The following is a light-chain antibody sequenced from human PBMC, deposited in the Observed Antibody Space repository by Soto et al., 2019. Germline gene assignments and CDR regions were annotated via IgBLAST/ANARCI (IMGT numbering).Light chain of an antibody. Sequence: EIVLTQSPGTLSLSPGERATLSCRASQSVSSNHLAWYQQKPGQAPRLLIYGASSRATGIPDRFSGSGSGTDFTLTISRLEPEDFAVYYCQQYGSSPWTF. J-gene: IGKJ1*01. CDR3: QQYGSSPWT. CDR1: QSVSSNH. V-gene: IGKV3-20*01. CDR2: GAS.